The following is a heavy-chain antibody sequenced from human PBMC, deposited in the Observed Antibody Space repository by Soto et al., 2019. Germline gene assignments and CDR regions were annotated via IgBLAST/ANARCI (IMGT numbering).Heavy chain of an antibody. CDR3: AGGYCSSTNCYAYNWNVI. J-gene: IGHJ4*02. D-gene: IGHD2-2*01. V-gene: IGHV1-3*01. CDR2: INAGNGNT. Sequence: ASVKVSCKASGYTFSNYAMHWVRQAPGQRLEWMGWINAGNGNTKYSQKFQDRITITSDTSASTAYMELSSLRSEDTAVYFCAGGYCSSTNCYAYNWNVIWGQGTQVTVSS. CDR1: GYTFSNYA.